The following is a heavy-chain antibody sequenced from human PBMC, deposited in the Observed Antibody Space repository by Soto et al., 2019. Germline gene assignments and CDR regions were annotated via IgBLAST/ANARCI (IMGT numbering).Heavy chain of an antibody. D-gene: IGHD6-6*01. CDR2: INPNSGGT. V-gene: IGHV1-2*02. CDR1: GYTFTGYY. J-gene: IGHJ6*02. Sequence: GASVKVSCKASGYTFTGYYMHWVRQAPGQGLEWMGWINPNSGGTNYAQKFQGRVTMTRDTSISTAYMELSRLRSDDTAAYYCARDWGSSRSSLYYYGMDVWGQGTTVTVSS. CDR3: ARDWGSSRSSLYYYGMDV.